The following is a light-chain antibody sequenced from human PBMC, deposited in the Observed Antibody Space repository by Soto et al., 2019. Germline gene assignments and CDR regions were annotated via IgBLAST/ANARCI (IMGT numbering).Light chain of an antibody. V-gene: IGLV2-14*01. CDR2: EVS. CDR1: SSDIGDYNY. CDR3: SSYTSSNTLEV. Sequence: QSALTQPASVSGSPGQSITISCTGTSSDIGDYNYVSWYQHHPGKAPKLVIYEVSYRPSGVSSRFSGSKSGNTASLTISGLQAEDEADYYCSSYTSSNTLEVFGVGTKLTVL. J-gene: IGLJ2*01.